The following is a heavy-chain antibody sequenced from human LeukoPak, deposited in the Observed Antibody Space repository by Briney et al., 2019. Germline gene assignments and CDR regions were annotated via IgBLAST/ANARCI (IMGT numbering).Heavy chain of an antibody. Sequence: GGSLRLSCAASGFSFSDYYMIWIRQAPGKGLEWVSYISRSGSTIYYADSVKGRFTISRDNAKNSLYLQMNRLRVEDTAVYYCARDGIVGATFYWGQGTLVTVSS. CDR1: GFSFSDYY. V-gene: IGHV3-11*04. J-gene: IGHJ4*02. D-gene: IGHD1-26*01. CDR3: ARDGIVGATFY. CDR2: ISRSGSTI.